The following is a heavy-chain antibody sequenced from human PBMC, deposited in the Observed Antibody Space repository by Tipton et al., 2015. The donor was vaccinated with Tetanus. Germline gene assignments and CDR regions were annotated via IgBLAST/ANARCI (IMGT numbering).Heavy chain of an antibody. Sequence: SPRLSCAASGFTFSSHSINWVRQSPGKGLQWVSSISSTSSYISYTDSVKGRFTISRDNGRNSLFLQMNNLTEEDTGVYYCVTGRVFDYWGQGTLVTVSS. V-gene: IGHV3-21*01. J-gene: IGHJ4*02. CDR1: GFTFSSHS. CDR2: ISSTSSYI. CDR3: VTGRVFDY.